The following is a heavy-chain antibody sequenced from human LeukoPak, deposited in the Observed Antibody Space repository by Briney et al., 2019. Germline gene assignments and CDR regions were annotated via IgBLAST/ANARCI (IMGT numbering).Heavy chain of an antibody. CDR1: GFTFNNYW. CDR3: AIGVVITTAFDN. Sequence: PGGSLSLSCAASGFTFNNYWMHWVRQAPGKGLVWVSGINSDGSSATYADSVKGRFTISRDNAKNTLYLEMNSLRAEDMAVYYCAIGVVITTAFDNWGQGTLVTVSS. D-gene: IGHD3-22*01. J-gene: IGHJ4*02. V-gene: IGHV3-74*01. CDR2: INSDGSSA.